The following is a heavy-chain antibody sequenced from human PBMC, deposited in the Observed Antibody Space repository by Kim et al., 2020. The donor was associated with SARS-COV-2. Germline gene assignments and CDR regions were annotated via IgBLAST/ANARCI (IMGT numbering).Heavy chain of an antibody. D-gene: IGHD4-17*01. J-gene: IGHJ3*02. CDR3: STPNTTGNAFDI. CDR2: IIPIFGIA. Sequence: SVKVSCKASGGTFSSYAISWVRQAPGQGLEWMGRIIPIFGIANYAQKFQGRVTITADKSTSTAYMELSSLRSEDTAVYYCSTPNTTGNAFDIWGQGTMVTVSS. V-gene: IGHV1-69*04. CDR1: GGTFSSYA.